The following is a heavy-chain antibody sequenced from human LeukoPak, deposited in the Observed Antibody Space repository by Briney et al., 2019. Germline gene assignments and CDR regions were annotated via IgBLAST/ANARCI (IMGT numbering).Heavy chain of an antibody. D-gene: IGHD6-13*01. Sequence: GGSLRLSCAASGFTFSSYAMSWVRQAPGKGLEWVSAISGSGGSTYYADSVKGRFTISRDNSKNTLYLQMNSLRAEDTAVYYCAKSGWAAGFQGVYYGMDVWGQGTTVTVSS. CDR1: GFTFSSYA. J-gene: IGHJ6*02. V-gene: IGHV3-23*01. CDR3: AKSGWAAGFQGVYYGMDV. CDR2: ISGSGGST.